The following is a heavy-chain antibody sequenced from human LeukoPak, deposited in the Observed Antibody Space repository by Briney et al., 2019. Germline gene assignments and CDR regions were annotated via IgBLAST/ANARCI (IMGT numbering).Heavy chain of an antibody. V-gene: IGHV5-51*01. CDR3: ARAVPQMRYFDWLTFDY. CDR1: GYSFTSYW. J-gene: IGHJ4*02. D-gene: IGHD3-9*01. Sequence: GESLKISCKGSGYSFTSYWLGWVRQMPGKGLEWMGIIYPGDSDTRYSPSFQGQVTISADKSINTAFLQWSSLKASDTAMYYCARAVPQMRYFDWLTFDYWGQGTLVTVSS. CDR2: IYPGDSDT.